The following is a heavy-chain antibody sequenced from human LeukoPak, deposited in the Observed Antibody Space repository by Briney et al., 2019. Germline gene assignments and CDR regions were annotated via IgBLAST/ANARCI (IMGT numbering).Heavy chain of an antibody. D-gene: IGHD2-2*01. CDR2: VYSGGHT. CDR1: GLIVSNNY. Sequence: GGSLRLSCAASGLIVSNNYMSWVRQAPGRGLEWVSIVYSGGHTYYADSVKGRFTISRDKSKNTLYLQMSSLRAEDTAVYYCARGIRDCSRTTCYQPFDYWGQGALVTVSS. CDR3: ARGIRDCSRTTCYQPFDY. J-gene: IGHJ4*02. V-gene: IGHV3-53*01.